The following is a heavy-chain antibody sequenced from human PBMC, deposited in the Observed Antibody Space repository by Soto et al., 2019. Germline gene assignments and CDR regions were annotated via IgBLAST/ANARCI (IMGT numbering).Heavy chain of an antibody. D-gene: IGHD1-1*01. Sequence: QVQLQESGPGLVKPSQTLSLTCTVSGVSISSGGYYWRWIRQHPGKGLEWIGYIYYTGSTYYNPSLKSRVTMSLDTSKNQFSLKLSSVTVADTAVYYCARGSQLERDAYDICVQGTMVTVSS. CDR3: ARGSQLERDAYDI. CDR1: GVSISSGGYY. J-gene: IGHJ3*02. CDR2: IYYTGST. V-gene: IGHV4-31*03.